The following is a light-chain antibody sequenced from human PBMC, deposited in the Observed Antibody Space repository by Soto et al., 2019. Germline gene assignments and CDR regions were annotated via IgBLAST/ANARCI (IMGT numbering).Light chain of an antibody. CDR3: ETWDSNTPV. V-gene: IGLV4-60*03. CDR2: LEGSGSY. J-gene: IGLJ7*01. Sequence: QSVLTQSSSASASLGSSVKLTCTLSSGHSSYIIAWHQQQPGKAPRYLMKLEGSGSYNKGSGVPDRFSGSSSGADRYLTISNLQSEDEADYYSETWDSNTPVFGGGTQLTVL. CDR1: SGHSSYI.